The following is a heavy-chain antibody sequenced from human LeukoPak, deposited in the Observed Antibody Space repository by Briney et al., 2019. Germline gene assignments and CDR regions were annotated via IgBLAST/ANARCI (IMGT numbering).Heavy chain of an antibody. CDR1: GGSISSGGYY. Sequence: SETLSLTCTVSGGSISSGGYYWSWIRQHPGKGLEWIGYIYYSGSTYYDPSLKSRVTISVDTSKNQFSLKLSSVTAADTAVYYCARDGYKAFGYYYYGMDVWGQGTTVTVSS. CDR3: ARDGYKAFGYYYYGMDV. CDR2: IYYSGST. D-gene: IGHD5-24*01. J-gene: IGHJ6*02. V-gene: IGHV4-31*03.